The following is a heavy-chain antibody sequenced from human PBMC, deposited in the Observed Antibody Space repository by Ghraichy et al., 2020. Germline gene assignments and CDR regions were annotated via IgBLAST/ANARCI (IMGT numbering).Heavy chain of an antibody. V-gene: IGHV4-39*01. CDR1: GGSISSSSYY. Sequence: SETLSLTCTVSGGSISSSSYYWGWIRQPPGKGLEWIGSIYYSGSTYYNPSLKSRVTISVDTSKNQFSLKLSSVTAADTAVYYCARHDYYYDSSGIARHLFDYWGQGTLVTVSS. D-gene: IGHD3-22*01. CDR3: ARHDYYYDSSGIARHLFDY. J-gene: IGHJ4*02. CDR2: IYYSGST.